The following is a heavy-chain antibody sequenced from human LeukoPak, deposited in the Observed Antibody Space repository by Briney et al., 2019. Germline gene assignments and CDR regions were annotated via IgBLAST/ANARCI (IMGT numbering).Heavy chain of an antibody. CDR2: INHSGST. CDR3: ARGHRDIVVVPAAIREGRYYYYYYMDV. V-gene: IGHV4-34*01. Sequence: SETLPLTCAVYGGSFSGYYWSWIRQPPGKGLEWIGEINHSGSTNYNPSLKSRVTISVDTSKNQFSLKLSSVTAADTAVYYCARGHRDIVVVPAAIREGRYYYYYYMDVWGKGTTVTVSS. D-gene: IGHD2-2*02. CDR1: GGSFSGYY. J-gene: IGHJ6*03.